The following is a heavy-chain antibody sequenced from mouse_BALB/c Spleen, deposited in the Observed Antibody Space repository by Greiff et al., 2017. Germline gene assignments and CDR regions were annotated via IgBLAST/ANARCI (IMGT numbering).Heavy chain of an antibody. Sequence: EVQRVESGGGLVQPGGSLKLSCAASGFTFSSYTMSWVRQTPEKRLEWVAYISNGGGSTYYPDTVKGRFTISRDNAKNPLYLQMSSLKSEDTAMYYCARRRDGFDYWGQGTTLTVSS. J-gene: IGHJ2*01. CDR1: GFTFSSYT. CDR2: ISNGGGST. V-gene: IGHV5-12-2*01. CDR3: ARRRDGFDY.